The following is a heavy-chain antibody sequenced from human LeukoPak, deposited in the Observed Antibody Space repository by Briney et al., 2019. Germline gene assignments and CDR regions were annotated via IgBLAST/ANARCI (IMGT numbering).Heavy chain of an antibody. CDR1: GITLSNYA. Sequence: GGSLRLSCAASGITLSNYAMHWFRQAPGKGLEGVALITYDGTKKYYADPVKGRFTISRDNSKNTLYLHMSSLIPEDTAVYYCAKLSRPGPLGYWGQGTLVTVSS. V-gene: IGHV3-30*06. D-gene: IGHD3-16*01. CDR3: AKLSRPGPLGY. CDR2: ITYDGTKK. J-gene: IGHJ4*02.